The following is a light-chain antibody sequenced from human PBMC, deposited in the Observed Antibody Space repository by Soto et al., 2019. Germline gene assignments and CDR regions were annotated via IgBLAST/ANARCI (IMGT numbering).Light chain of an antibody. Sequence: IVMTQSQGTLSLSPGERATLSCRASQSVSSYLAWHQQKPGQAPRLLIYDASNRATGIPARFSGSGSGTDFTLTISSLEPEDFAVYYCQHRSSWPITFGQGTRLEIK. J-gene: IGKJ5*01. V-gene: IGKV3-11*01. CDR1: QSVSSY. CDR2: DAS. CDR3: QHRSSWPIT.